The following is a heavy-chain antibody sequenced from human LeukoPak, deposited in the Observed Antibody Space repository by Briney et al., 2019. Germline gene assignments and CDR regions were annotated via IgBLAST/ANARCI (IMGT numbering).Heavy chain of an antibody. V-gene: IGHV3-7*01. Sequence: PGGSLRLPCVASGFMFSDSWMSWVHQAPGKGLEVVADIDKDGSEKDYVDSVKGRFTISRDNAKNSLYLQMDSLRADDTAVYYCATYTNWVAGDVWGQGTTVSVSS. J-gene: IGHJ6*02. CDR2: IDKDGSEK. D-gene: IGHD7-27*01. CDR3: ATYTNWVAGDV. CDR1: GFMFSDSW.